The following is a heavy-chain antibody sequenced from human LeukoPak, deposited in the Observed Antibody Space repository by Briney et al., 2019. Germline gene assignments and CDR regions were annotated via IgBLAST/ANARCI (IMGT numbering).Heavy chain of an antibody. CDR2: INPNSGGT. J-gene: IGHJ4*02. CDR1: GYTFTDYY. Sequence: ASVKVSCKASGYTFTDYYMHWVRQAPGQGLEWMGWINPNSGGTKYAQKFQGRVTMTRDTSISTAYMELSSLRSDDTAVYYCARGSGLGVDTTMVAYDYWGQGTLVTVSS. CDR3: ARGSGLGVDTTMVAYDY. D-gene: IGHD5-18*01. V-gene: IGHV1-2*02.